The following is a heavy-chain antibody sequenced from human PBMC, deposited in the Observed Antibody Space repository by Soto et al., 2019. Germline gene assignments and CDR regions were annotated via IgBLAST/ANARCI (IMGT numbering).Heavy chain of an antibody. CDR2: IYYSGST. CDR3: ARGLYSYGPFDY. CDR1: VGSISTYY. J-gene: IGHJ4*02. V-gene: IGHV4-59*01. Sequence: SETLSLTGTVSVGSISTYYRSWIRQPPGKGLEWIGYIYYSGSTNYNPSLKSRVTISVDTSKNQFSLKLSSVTAADTAVYYCARGLYSYGPFDYWGQGTLVTVSS. D-gene: IGHD5-18*01.